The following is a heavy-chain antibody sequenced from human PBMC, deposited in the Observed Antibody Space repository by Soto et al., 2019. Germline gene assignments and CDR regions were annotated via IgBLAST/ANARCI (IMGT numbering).Heavy chain of an antibody. CDR2: IYDSGST. CDR3: ARKQAGYFYGIDY. CDR1: GGSIISGGYY. D-gene: IGHD3-10*01. Sequence: PSETLSLTCTVSGGSIISGGYYWSWIRQHPGKGLEWLGYIYDSGSTFYNPSLKSRITLSVDTSKNQFSLKLSSVTVADTAVYFCARKQAGYFYGIDYWGQGTLVTVSS. V-gene: IGHV4-31*03. J-gene: IGHJ4*02.